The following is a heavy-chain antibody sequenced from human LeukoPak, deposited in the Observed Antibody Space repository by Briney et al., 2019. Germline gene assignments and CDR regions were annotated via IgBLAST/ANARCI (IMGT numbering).Heavy chain of an antibody. CDR3: ARHGRYSYGYGAWYYYYYMDV. CDR1: GGSISSYY. J-gene: IGHJ6*03. V-gene: IGHV4-59*01. CDR2: IYYSGST. Sequence: PSETLSLTCTVPGGSISSYYWSWIRQPPGKGLEWIGYIYYSGSTNYNPSLKSRVTISVDTSKNQFSLKLSSVTAADTAVYYCARHGRYSYGYGAWYYYYYMDVWGKGTTVTVSS. D-gene: IGHD5-18*01.